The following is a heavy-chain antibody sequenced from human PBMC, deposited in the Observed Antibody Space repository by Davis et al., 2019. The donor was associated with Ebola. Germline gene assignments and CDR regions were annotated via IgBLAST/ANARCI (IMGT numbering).Heavy chain of an antibody. V-gene: IGHV3-30*18. D-gene: IGHD3-3*01. CDR2: MSYDGSNE. CDR3: AKEEPQIYDFWSGYYDS. Sequence: PGGSLRLSCATSGFTFSSYAIHWVRQAPGKGLEWVAVMSYDGSNEYYADSVKGRFIISRDVSKKTLYLQMNSLRAEDTAVYYCAKEEPQIYDFWSGYYDSWGPGTLVTVSS. J-gene: IGHJ4*02. CDR1: GFTFSSYA.